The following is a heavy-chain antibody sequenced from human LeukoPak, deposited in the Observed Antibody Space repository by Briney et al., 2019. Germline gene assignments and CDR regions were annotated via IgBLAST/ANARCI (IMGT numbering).Heavy chain of an antibody. CDR3: ARYTSGFLDY. Sequence: SETLSLTCTVSSGSINTGGFYWSWVRQPPGKALEWIGYIYHTGTTYYKSTLKSRITISIDRSENQFSLKLSSVTAADTAVYYCARYTSGFLDYWGQGFLVTVSS. CDR1: SGSINTGGFY. CDR2: IYHTGTT. V-gene: IGHV4-30-2*01. J-gene: IGHJ4*02. D-gene: IGHD6-19*01.